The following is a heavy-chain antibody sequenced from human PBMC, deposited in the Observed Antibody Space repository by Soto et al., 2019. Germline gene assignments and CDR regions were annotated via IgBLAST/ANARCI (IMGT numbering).Heavy chain of an antibody. J-gene: IGHJ6*03. D-gene: IGHD3-16*02. V-gene: IGHV4-31*03. CDR2: IYYSGST. CDR1: GGSISSGGYY. CDR3: ARENLGDYIWGSYRPYYYYYYMDV. Sequence: QVQLQESGPGLVKPSQTLSLTCTVSGGSISSGGYYWSWIRQHPGKGLEWIGYIYYSGSTYYTPSLKSRVTISVDTSKNQFSLKLSSVTAADTAVYYCARENLGDYIWGSYRPYYYYYYMDVWGKGTTVTVSS.